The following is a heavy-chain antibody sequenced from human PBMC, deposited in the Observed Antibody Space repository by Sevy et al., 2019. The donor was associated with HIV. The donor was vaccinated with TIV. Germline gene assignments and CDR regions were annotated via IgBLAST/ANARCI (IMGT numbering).Heavy chain of an antibody. J-gene: IGHJ4*02. Sequence: GGSLRLSCAASGFTFSSYGMQWVRQAPGKGLEWVAVIWNDGSNKYYADSVKGRFTTSRDNPSNTLFLQMNSLRAEDTAVYYCGRDVRGEGIRPGDLDYWGQGTLVTVSS. CDR1: GFTFSSYG. D-gene: IGHD3-10*02. CDR3: GRDVRGEGIRPGDLDY. V-gene: IGHV3-33*01. CDR2: IWNDGSNK.